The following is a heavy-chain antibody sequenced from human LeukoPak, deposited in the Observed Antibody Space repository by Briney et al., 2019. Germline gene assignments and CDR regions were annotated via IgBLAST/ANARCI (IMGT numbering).Heavy chain of an antibody. D-gene: IGHD2-2*01. V-gene: IGHV3-11*04. CDR2: ISSSGSII. Sequence: GGSLRLSCAASGFNCSDYYMSWIRQAPGKGLEWVSYISSSGSIIYYADSVKGRFTISRDNSKNTLYLQMNSLRAEDTAVYYCAKDLNPFYCSSTSCPVDYWGQGTLVTVSS. CDR3: AKDLNPFYCSSTSCPVDY. CDR1: GFNCSDYY. J-gene: IGHJ4*02.